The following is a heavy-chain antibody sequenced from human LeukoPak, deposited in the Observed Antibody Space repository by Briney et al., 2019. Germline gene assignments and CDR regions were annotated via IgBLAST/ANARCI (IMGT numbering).Heavy chain of an antibody. CDR3: ARDRLPDIEGGMDV. CDR1: GITVSNNY. Sequence: GGSLRLSCAASGITVSNNYMSWVRQAPGKGLDWVSVMYVGGRTFYADSVQGRFTISRDNSKNTLYLQMNSLRVEDTAVYYCARDRLPDIEGGMDVWGQGTTVTVSS. V-gene: IGHV3-53*01. D-gene: IGHD2-15*01. CDR2: MYVGGRT. J-gene: IGHJ6*02.